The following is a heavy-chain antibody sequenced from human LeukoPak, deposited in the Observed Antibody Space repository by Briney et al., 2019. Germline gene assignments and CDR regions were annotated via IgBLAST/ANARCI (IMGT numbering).Heavy chain of an antibody. CDR1: GLTFSSWA. V-gene: IGHV3-23*01. D-gene: IGHD1-26*01. Sequence: GGSLRLSCAASGLTFSSWAMSWVRQAPGKGLDWVSGIRGSGDRTYYADSVKGRFSISRDNSKNTLFLEMNSLRVDDTAVYYCAIVGSFDLGARGTDYGMDVWGQGTTVNVSS. CDR3: AIVGSFDLGARGTDYGMDV. CDR2: IRGSGDRT. J-gene: IGHJ6*02.